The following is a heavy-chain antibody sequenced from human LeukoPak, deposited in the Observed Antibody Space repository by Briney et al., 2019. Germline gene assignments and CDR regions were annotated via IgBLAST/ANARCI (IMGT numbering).Heavy chain of an antibody. Sequence: ASVKASCKASGYTFTNYYMHWVRQAPGQGLEWMGWINPHSGDTNYAQKFQGRVTMTRDASISTAYMEVSRLTSDDTAVYYCARFDSYSHDAFDIWGQGTMVTVSS. V-gene: IGHV1-2*02. CDR3: ARFDSYSHDAFDI. CDR2: INPHSGDT. CDR1: GYTFTNYY. J-gene: IGHJ3*02. D-gene: IGHD5-18*01.